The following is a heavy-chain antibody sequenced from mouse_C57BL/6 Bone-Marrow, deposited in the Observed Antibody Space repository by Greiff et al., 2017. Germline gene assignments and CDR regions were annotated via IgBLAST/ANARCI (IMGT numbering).Heavy chain of an antibody. V-gene: IGHV1-15*01. D-gene: IGHD1-1*01. CDR3: TGDGLDY. J-gene: IGHJ2*01. CDR2: IDPETGGT. Sequence: QVQLQQSGAELVKPGASVKLSCKASGYTFTDYEMHWVKQTPVHGLEWIGAIDPETGGTAYNQKFKGKAILTADKSSSTAYMELRSLTSEDAAVYYCTGDGLDYWGQGTTLTVSS. CDR1: GYTFTDYE.